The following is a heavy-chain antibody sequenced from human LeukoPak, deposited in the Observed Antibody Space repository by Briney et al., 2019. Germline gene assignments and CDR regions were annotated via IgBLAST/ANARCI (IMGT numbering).Heavy chain of an antibody. J-gene: IGHJ4*02. Sequence: PSETLSLTCTVSGGSISSSSYYWGWIRQPPGKGLEWIGSIYYSGSTYYNPSLKSRVTISVDMSKNQFSLKLSSVTAANTAVYYCGRLPSHRNYFDYWGQGTLVTVSS. CDR1: GGSISSSSYY. V-gene: IGHV4-39*01. CDR3: GRLPSHRNYFDY. CDR2: IYYSGST.